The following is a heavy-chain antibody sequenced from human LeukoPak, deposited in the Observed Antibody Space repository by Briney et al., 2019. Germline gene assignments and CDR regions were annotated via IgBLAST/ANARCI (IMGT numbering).Heavy chain of an antibody. J-gene: IGHJ4*02. D-gene: IGHD3-22*01. V-gene: IGHV3-23*01. CDR2: ISGSGGST. CDR1: GFTFSSYA. CDR3: AKRVPYDSSGSNDY. Sequence: GGSLRLSCAASGFTFSSYAMSWVRQAPGKGLEWVSAISGSGGSTYYADSVKGRFTISRDNSKNTLYPQMNSLRAEDTAVYYCAKRVPYDSSGSNDYWGQGTLVTVSS.